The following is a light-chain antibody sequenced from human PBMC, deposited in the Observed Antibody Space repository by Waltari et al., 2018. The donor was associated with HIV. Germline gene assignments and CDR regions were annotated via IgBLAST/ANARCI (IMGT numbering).Light chain of an antibody. Sequence: EIVMTQSPVTLSMSPGERATLSCRASQSVSTNLACYQQKPGQAPRLLIYGASTGATGIPARFSGSGSGTEFTLTISSLQSEDFAVYYCQQYNNWPGITFGPGTKVDIK. V-gene: IGKV3-15*01. CDR3: QQYNNWPGIT. J-gene: IGKJ3*01. CDR2: GAS. CDR1: QSVSTN.